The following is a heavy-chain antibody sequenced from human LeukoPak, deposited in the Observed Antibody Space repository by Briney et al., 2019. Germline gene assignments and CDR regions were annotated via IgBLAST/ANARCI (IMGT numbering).Heavy chain of an antibody. CDR2: INHSGGT. V-gene: IGHV4-39*01. CDR1: GGSISTSNYY. CDR3: ARRSYGVPFDP. Sequence: MPSETLSLTCTVSGGSISTSNYYWGWIRQPPGKGLEWIGEINHSGGTNYNPSLKSRVTISVDTSKNQFSLKLSSVTAADTAVYYCARRSYGVPFDPWGQGILVTVSS. D-gene: IGHD3-10*01. J-gene: IGHJ5*02.